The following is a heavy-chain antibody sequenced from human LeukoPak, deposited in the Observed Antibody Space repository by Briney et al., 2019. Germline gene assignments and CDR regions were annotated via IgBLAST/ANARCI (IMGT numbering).Heavy chain of an antibody. D-gene: IGHD4-17*01. V-gene: IGHV4-59*11. CDR3: ARDPTTVTKGLDI. CDR1: DGSMASHY. J-gene: IGHJ3*02. Sequence: SETLSLTCSVSDGSMASHYWSWIRQPPGKGLEWIGYISYIGSTNYNPSLKSRVTISVDTSKNQFSLKLSSVTAADAAVYFCARDPTTVTKGLDIWGQGTMVTVSS. CDR2: ISYIGST.